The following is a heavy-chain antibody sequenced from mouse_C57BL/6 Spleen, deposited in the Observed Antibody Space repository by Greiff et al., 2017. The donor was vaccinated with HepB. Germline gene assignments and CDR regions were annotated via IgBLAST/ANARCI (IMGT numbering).Heavy chain of an antibody. Sequence: EVKLLESGGGLVQPGGSLSLSCAASGFTFTDYYMSWVRQPPGKALEWLGFIRNKANGYTTEHSASVKGRFTISRDNSQSILYLQMNALRAEDSATYYCARYDAMDYWGQGTSVTVSS. CDR1: GFTFTDYY. CDR3: ARYDAMDY. V-gene: IGHV7-3*01. CDR2: IRNKANGYTT. J-gene: IGHJ4*01.